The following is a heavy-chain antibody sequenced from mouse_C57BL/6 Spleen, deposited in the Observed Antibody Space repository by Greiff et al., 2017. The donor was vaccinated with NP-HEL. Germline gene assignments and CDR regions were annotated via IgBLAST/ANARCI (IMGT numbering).Heavy chain of an antibody. D-gene: IGHD2-3*01. Sequence: EVHLVESGGDLVKPGGSLKLSCAASGFTFSSYGMSWVRQTPDKRLEWVATISSGGSYTYYPDSVKGRFTISRDNAKNTLYLQMSSLKSEDTAMYYCARRYDGFLFAYWGQGTLVTVSA. CDR1: GFTFSSYG. CDR3: ARRYDGFLFAY. J-gene: IGHJ3*01. CDR2: ISSGGSYT. V-gene: IGHV5-6*01.